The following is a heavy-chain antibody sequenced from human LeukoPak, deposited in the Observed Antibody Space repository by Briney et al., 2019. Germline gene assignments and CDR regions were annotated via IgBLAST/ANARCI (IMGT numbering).Heavy chain of an antibody. CDR2: IKEDGSEK. D-gene: IGHD2-2*01. V-gene: IGHV3-7*01. J-gene: IGHJ6*03. CDR3: ARSFYGHDPYYYYMDV. Sequence: GGSLRLSCAASEFTLRNYWMSWVRQPPGKGLEWVATIKEDGSEKNYVDSVKGRFTISRDNAKNSLYLQMNSLRAEDTAVYYCARSFYGHDPYYYYMDVWGKGTRSASP. CDR1: EFTLRNYW.